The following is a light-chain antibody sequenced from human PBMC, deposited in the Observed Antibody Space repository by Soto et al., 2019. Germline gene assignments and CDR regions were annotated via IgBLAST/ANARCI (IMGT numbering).Light chain of an antibody. CDR1: QSINSN. V-gene: IGKV3-15*01. J-gene: IGKJ4*01. CDR3: QQFSSYPLT. CDR2: GAS. Sequence: EIVTTQSPAPLSVSPGETATLSCRASQSINSNLAWYQQKPGQAPRLLIYGASTRATGIPARFSGSGSGTECTLTISRLEPEDFAVYYCQQFSSYPLTFGGGTKVDIK.